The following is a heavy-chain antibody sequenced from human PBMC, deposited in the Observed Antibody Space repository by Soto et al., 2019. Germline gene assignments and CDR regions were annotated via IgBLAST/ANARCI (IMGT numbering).Heavy chain of an antibody. D-gene: IGHD3-16*01. CDR1: GYTFTSYA. V-gene: IGHV1-3*01. CDR2: INAGNGNT. CDR3: ARDYGQAAFDI. Sequence: ASVKVSCKSSGYTFTSYAMHWVRQAPGQRLEWMGWINAGNGNTKYSQKFQGRVTITRDTSASTAYMELSSLRSEDTAVYYCARDYGQAAFDIWGQGTMVTVSS. J-gene: IGHJ3*02.